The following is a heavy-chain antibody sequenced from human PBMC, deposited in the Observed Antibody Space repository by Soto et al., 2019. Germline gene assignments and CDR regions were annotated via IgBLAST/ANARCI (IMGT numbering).Heavy chain of an antibody. Sequence: SDTLSLTXTVSGGSFKSGSYSWRWIRQPPGKGLEWIGYVYHTGRTSYNPSLKSRASISMDTSKNQFSLNLDSVTAADTAVYFCARDFAYFDSWGQGTLVTVSS. CDR3: ARDFAYFDS. J-gene: IGHJ4*02. D-gene: IGHD3-3*01. CDR1: GGSFKSGSYS. CDR2: VYHTGRT. V-gene: IGHV4-61*01.